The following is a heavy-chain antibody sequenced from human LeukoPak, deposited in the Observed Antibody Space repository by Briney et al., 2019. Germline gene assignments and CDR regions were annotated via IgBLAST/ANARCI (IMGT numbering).Heavy chain of an antibody. CDR1: GYTFTSHG. CDR3: ASAYYYDSRGYYYYYMDV. J-gene: IGHJ6*03. D-gene: IGHD3-22*01. V-gene: IGHV1-18*01. Sequence: ASVKVSCKASGYTFTSHGISWVRQAPGQGLEWMGWISTYNGNTNYAQKLQGRVSMTTDTSTSTAYIDLRSLRSDDTAVYYCASAYYYDSRGYYYYYMDVWGKGTTVTVSS. CDR2: ISTYNGNT.